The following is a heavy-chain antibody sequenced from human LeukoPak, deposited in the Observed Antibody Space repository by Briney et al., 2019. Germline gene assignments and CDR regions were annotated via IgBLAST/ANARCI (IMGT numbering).Heavy chain of an antibody. CDR1: GFTFSSYS. D-gene: IGHD3-3*01. Sequence: KPGGSLRLSCAASGFTFSSYSMNWVRQAPGKGLEWVSSISSSSAYIYYADSVKGRFTISRDNSKNTLYLQMNSLRTEDTAVYYCARETRGVGLGYYPVYYFDYWGQGTLVTVSS. J-gene: IGHJ4*02. V-gene: IGHV3-21*01. CDR2: ISSSSAYI. CDR3: ARETRGVGLGYYPVYYFDY.